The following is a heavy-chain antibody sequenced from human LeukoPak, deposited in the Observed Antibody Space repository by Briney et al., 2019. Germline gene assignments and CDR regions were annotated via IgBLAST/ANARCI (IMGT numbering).Heavy chain of an antibody. J-gene: IGHJ4*02. CDR1: GSTFSSYG. Sequence: PGRSLRLSCAASGSTFSSYGMHWVRQAPGKGLEWVAVISYDGSNKYYADSVKGRFTISRDNSKNTLYLQMNSLRAEDTAVYYCARGGGATINWFDYWGQGTLVTVSS. D-gene: IGHD1-26*01. CDR3: ARGGGATINWFDY. CDR2: ISYDGSNK. V-gene: IGHV3-30-3*01.